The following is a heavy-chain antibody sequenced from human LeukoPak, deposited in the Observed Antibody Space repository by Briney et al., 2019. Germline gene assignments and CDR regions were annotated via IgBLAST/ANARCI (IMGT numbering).Heavy chain of an antibody. CDR3: ARGFGIARRY. V-gene: IGHV4-34*01. CDR1: GGSFSGYY. CDR2: INHSGST. J-gene: IGHJ4*02. D-gene: IGHD6-13*01. Sequence: SETLSLTCAVYGGSFSGYYWSWIRQPPGKGLEWIGEINHSGSTNYNPSPKSRVTISGDTSKNQFSLKLSSVTAADTAVYYCARGFGIARRYWGQGTLVTVSS.